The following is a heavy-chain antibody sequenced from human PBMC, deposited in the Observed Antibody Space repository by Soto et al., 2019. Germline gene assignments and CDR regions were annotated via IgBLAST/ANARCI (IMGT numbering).Heavy chain of an antibody. D-gene: IGHD5-12*01. V-gene: IGHV3-74*01. CDR1: VFPLTNYW. CDR3: ACWGHIVPVATSDFDR. Sequence: WGSPRISCAPSVFPLTNYWMNWVRQTPGKGLMWVSRISPDGSDVGYADSVEGRFTVSRDNAKNTLYLQMHSLRAEDTSMYYCACWGHIVPVATSDFDRWGQGTLVTVSS. J-gene: IGHJ4*02. CDR2: ISPDGSDV.